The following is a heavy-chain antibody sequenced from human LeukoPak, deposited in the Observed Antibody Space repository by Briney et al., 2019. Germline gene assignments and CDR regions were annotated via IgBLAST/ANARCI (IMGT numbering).Heavy chain of an antibody. CDR3: STTYYYDSSEGY. Sequence: GGSLRLSCAASGFTFSSAWMNWVRQAPGKGLEWVGRIKSKTDGGTTDYAAPVKGRFTISRDDSKNTLYLQMNSLKTEDTAVYYCSTTYYYDSSEGYWGQGTLVTVSS. D-gene: IGHD3-22*01. J-gene: IGHJ4*02. CDR1: GFTFSSAW. CDR2: IKSKTDGGTT. V-gene: IGHV3-15*07.